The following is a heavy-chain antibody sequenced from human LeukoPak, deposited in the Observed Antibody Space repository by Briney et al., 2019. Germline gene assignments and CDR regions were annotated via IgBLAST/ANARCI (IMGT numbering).Heavy chain of an antibody. D-gene: IGHD3-10*01. CDR1: GFSFRSYW. CDR3: ARVATGNWHFDL. Sequence: PGGSLRLSCAASGFSFRSYWMHWVRQAPGKGLVWVSRINTDGTNTGYADSVKGRFTISRDNAKNTLYLQMNSLRAGDTAVYYCARVATGNWHFDLWGRGTLVTVSS. V-gene: IGHV3-74*01. CDR2: INTDGTNT. J-gene: IGHJ2*01.